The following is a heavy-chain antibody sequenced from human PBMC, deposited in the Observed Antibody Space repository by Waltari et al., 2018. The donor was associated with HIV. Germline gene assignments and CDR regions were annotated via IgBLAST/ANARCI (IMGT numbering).Heavy chain of an antibody. CDR3: AKEVVALPHYYYYGLDV. D-gene: IGHD2-15*01. V-gene: IGHV3-48*04. CDR1: GFTFSSYS. J-gene: IGHJ6*02. CDR2: ISSTSNPN. Sequence: EVQLVESGGGLVQPGGSLRLSCAASGFTFSSYSMNWVRQAPGRGVEWVSYISSTSNPNYYADSVKGRFTVSRDNAKNSLSLQMNSLRAEDTAVYFCAKEVVALPHYYYYGLDVWGQGTHHGHRLL.